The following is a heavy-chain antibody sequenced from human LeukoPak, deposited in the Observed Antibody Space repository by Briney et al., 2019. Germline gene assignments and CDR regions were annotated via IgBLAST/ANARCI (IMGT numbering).Heavy chain of an antibody. J-gene: IGHJ4*02. D-gene: IGHD3-22*01. Sequence: GASVKVSCKASGYTFTSYYMHWVRQAPEQGLEWMGIINPSGGSTSYAQKFQGRVTMTRDTSTSTVYMELSSLRSGDTAVYYCARGFDQTYYDSSGYYYVYWGQGTLVTVSS. CDR2: INPSGGST. CDR1: GYTFTSYY. V-gene: IGHV1-46*01. CDR3: ARGFDQTYYDSSGYYYVY.